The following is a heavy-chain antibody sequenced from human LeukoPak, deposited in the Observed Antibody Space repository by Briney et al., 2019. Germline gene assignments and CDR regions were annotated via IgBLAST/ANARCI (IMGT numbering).Heavy chain of an antibody. V-gene: IGHV4-39*07. CDR1: GGSISSSSYY. Sequence: PSETLSLTCTVSGGSISSSSYYWGWIRQPPGKGLEWIGSIYYSGSTYYNPSLKSRVTISVDTSKNQFSLKLSSVTAADTAVYYCARWLQWPSTLAFDYWGQGTLVTVSS. CDR2: IYYSGST. J-gene: IGHJ4*02. CDR3: ARWLQWPSTLAFDY. D-gene: IGHD6-19*01.